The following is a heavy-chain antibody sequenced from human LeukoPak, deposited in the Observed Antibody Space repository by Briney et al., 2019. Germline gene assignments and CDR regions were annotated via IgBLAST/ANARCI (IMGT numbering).Heavy chain of an antibody. V-gene: IGHV1-2*02. Sequence: ASVKVSYKASGYMFIAYYLHWVRQAPGQGPEWMGYINPNSAGTDYAQKFKGRVTMTRDTSITTAYMELSRLTSDDTAVYYCARGPDGSGTFNSIYYNFNMDVWGQGTTVTVSS. CDR1: GYMFIAYY. CDR3: ARGPDGSGTFNSIYYNFNMDV. J-gene: IGHJ6*03. CDR2: INPNSAGT. D-gene: IGHD3-10*01.